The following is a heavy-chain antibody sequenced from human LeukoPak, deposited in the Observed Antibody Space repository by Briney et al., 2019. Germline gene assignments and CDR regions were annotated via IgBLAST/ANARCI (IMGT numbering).Heavy chain of an antibody. D-gene: IGHD4-23*01. J-gene: IGHJ5*02. Sequence: SETLSLTCTVSGYSISSGYYWGWIRQPPGKGLEWIGSIYHSGSTYYNPSLRSRVTISVHTSKNQFSLNLNSVTAADTAVYYCARDSGVVRGYNWLDPWGQGTLVTVSS. CDR2: IYHSGST. CDR1: GYSISSGYY. CDR3: ARDSGVVRGYNWLDP. V-gene: IGHV4-38-2*02.